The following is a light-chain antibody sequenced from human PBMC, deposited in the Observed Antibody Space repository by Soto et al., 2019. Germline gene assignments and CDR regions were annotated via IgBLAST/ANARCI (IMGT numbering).Light chain of an antibody. V-gene: IGKV1-5*01. J-gene: IGKJ2*01. CDR3: QQYNYYPYT. CDR1: QSISTW. Sequence: DIQMTQSPSTLSASVGDRVTITCRASQSISTWLAWYHQKPGKAPKLLISSASILESGVPSRFSGSGSGTEFSLAISSLQPDDFATYYCQQYNYYPYTFGEGTKLEIK. CDR2: SAS.